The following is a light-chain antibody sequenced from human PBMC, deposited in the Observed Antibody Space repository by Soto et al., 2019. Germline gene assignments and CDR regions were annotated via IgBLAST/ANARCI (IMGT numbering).Light chain of an antibody. CDR2: RVS. CDR3: TQGTHWPRT. CDR1: KSLVYSDRNTH. Sequence: DVVLTQSPLSLPVNFGQPASISCRSSKSLVYSDRNTHLSWFHQRPRQSPRRLIYRVSSRDSGVPDRFSGSGSGTDFTLEISRAEAEDVGIYFCTQGTHWPRTFGQGTKVEVK. J-gene: IGKJ1*01. V-gene: IGKV2-30*01.